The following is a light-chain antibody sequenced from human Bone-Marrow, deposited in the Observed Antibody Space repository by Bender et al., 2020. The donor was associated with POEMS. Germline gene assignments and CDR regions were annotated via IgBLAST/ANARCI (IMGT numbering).Light chain of an antibody. V-gene: IGLV3-1*01. Sequence: SYDLTQPPSLSVSPGQTARITCSGNELERKYVYWYQQKAGQSPVLLIFQNNRRPSDIPQRFTGSNSGNTATLTISGTQTVDEADYYCQAWDTYSVIFGGGTKLTVL. CDR3: QAWDTYSVI. CDR2: QNN. CDR1: ELERKY. J-gene: IGLJ2*01.